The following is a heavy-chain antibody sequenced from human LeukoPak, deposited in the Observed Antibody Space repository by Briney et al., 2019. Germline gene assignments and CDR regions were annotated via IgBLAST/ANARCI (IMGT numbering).Heavy chain of an antibody. Sequence: GGSLRLSCAASGFTFDDYAMHWVRQAPGKGLEWVSGISWNSGSIGYADSVKGRFTISRDNAKNSLYLQMNSLRAEDTALYYCAKDIGIGSGSYYGWNYYYGMDVWGQGTTVTVSS. D-gene: IGHD3-10*01. V-gene: IGHV3-9*01. CDR1: GFTFDDYA. CDR3: AKDIGIGSGSYYGWNYYYGMDV. CDR2: ISWNSGSI. J-gene: IGHJ6*02.